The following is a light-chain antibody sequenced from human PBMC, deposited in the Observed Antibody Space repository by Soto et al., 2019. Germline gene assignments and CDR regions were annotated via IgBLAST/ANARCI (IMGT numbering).Light chain of an antibody. V-gene: IGLV7-46*01. J-gene: IGLJ1*01. CDR1: TGAVTNGHY. CDR3: LLSYNGPYV. CDR2: DTT. Sequence: QAVVTQEPSLTVSPGGTFTLTCGSNTGAVTNGHYPYWFQQKPGQAPRTLIYDTTNRHSWTPARFSGSLLGGKAAMTISGAQPEDEAEYYCLLSYNGPYVFGTGTKVTVL.